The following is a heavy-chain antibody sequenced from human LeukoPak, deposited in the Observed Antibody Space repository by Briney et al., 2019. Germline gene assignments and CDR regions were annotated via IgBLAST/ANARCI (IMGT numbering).Heavy chain of an antibody. V-gene: IGHV1-69*13. CDR1: GGTFSSYA. CDR3: ARDSASYYNPYYYYYYGMDV. J-gene: IGHJ6*02. Sequence: GASVKVSCKASGGTFSSYAISWVRQAPGQGLEWMGGIIPIFGTANYAQKFQGRVTITADESTSTAYMELSSLRSEDTAVYYCARDSASYYNPYYYYYYGMDVWGQGTTVTVSS. CDR2: IIPIFGTA. D-gene: IGHD3-10*01.